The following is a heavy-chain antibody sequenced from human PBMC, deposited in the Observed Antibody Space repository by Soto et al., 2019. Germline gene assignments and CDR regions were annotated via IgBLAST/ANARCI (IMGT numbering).Heavy chain of an antibody. CDR2: ITGSGSSA. V-gene: IGHV3-23*01. Sequence: GGSLRLSCAASGFTFRNFAMNWVRQAPGKGLEWVSAITGSGSSAYFADAVKGRFTISRDNSKGTLYLQMNSLRVEDSGVYFCAKATVTTSYFYGMDVRGQGTTVTVSS. CDR3: AKATVTTSYFYGMDV. D-gene: IGHD4-17*01. J-gene: IGHJ6*02. CDR1: GFTFRNFA.